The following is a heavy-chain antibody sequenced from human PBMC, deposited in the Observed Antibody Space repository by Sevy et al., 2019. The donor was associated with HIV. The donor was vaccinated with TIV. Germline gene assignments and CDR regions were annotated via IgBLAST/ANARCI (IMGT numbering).Heavy chain of an antibody. V-gene: IGHV3-7*01. CDR3: ARDLKGTGAQLLWFGELFHNWFDP. D-gene: IGHD3-10*01. CDR1: GFTFSGYW. CDR2: IKQDGSEK. Sequence: GGSMRLSCAASGFTFSGYWMSWVRQAPGKGLEWVANIKQDGSEKYYVDSVKGRFTISRDNAKNSLYLQMNSLRAEDTAVYYCARDLKGTGAQLLWFGELFHNWFDPWGQGTLVTVSS. J-gene: IGHJ5*02.